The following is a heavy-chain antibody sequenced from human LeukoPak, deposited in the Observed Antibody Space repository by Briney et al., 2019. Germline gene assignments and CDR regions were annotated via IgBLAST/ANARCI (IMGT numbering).Heavy chain of an antibody. Sequence: GGSLRLSCAASGFIFSNYGLHWVRQTPGKGLEWVAFIRYDRSNQYYADSVEGRFTISRDNSKNTVYLQMNSLRAEDTSVYYCAKDLWAPSRYDGYAYCSSFDYWGQGTLVTVSS. CDR2: IRYDRSNQ. J-gene: IGHJ4*02. CDR3: AKDLWAPSRYDGYAYCSSFDY. V-gene: IGHV3-30*02. CDR1: GFIFSNYG. D-gene: IGHD3-16*01.